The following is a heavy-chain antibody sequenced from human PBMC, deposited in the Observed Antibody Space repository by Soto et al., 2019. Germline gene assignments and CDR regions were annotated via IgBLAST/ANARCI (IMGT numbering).Heavy chain of an antibody. Sequence: GVSVKVSCKASGGTFSRYGISWVRQAPGQGLEWMGWISAYNGNTNYAQKLQGRVTMTTDTSTSTAYMELRSLRSDDTAVYYCARDCGYRSGCNHDAFDIWCQGTMVTVXS. CDR3: ARDCGYRSGCNHDAFDI. CDR1: GGTFSRYG. D-gene: IGHD6-19*01. CDR2: ISAYNGNT. V-gene: IGHV1-18*01. J-gene: IGHJ3*02.